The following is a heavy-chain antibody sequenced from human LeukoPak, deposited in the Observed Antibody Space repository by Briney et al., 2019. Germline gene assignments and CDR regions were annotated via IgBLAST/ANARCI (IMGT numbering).Heavy chain of an antibody. D-gene: IGHD4-17*01. CDR3: ARTPPRYGDKYYFDY. Sequence: AGGSLRLSCVASGFTFSSYWMHWVRQAPGKGLVWVSRINSDGSSTSYADSVKGRFTISRDNAKNTLYLQMNSLGAEDTAVYYCARTPPRYGDKYYFDYWGQGTLVTVSS. V-gene: IGHV3-74*01. CDR2: INSDGSST. CDR1: GFTFSSYW. J-gene: IGHJ4*02.